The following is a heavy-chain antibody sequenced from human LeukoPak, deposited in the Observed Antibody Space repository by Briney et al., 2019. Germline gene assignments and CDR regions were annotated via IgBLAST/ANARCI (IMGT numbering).Heavy chain of an antibody. Sequence: GGSLRLSCAASGFTSSSYWTHWVRQAPGKGLVWVSRINSDGSSTSYADSVKGRFTISRDNAKNTLYLQMNSLRAEDTAVYYCARPPKSLSPASEYFQHWGQGTLVTVSS. CDR3: ARPPKSLSPASEYFQH. D-gene: IGHD2/OR15-2a*01. J-gene: IGHJ1*01. V-gene: IGHV3-74*01. CDR2: INSDGSST. CDR1: GFTSSSYW.